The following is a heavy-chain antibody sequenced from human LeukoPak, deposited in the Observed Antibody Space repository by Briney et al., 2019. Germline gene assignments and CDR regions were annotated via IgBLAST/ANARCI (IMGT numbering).Heavy chain of an antibody. J-gene: IGHJ6*02. CDR1: GFTFSFYA. V-gene: IGHV3-23*01. Sequence: PGGSLRLSCAASGFTFSFYAMSWVRQAPGKGLEWFSAISGSGGSTYHADSVKGRFTISRDNSKNTLYLQMNSLRAEDSAVYYCAKARDSSLYQYYAMDVWGQGTTVTVSS. D-gene: IGHD3-22*01. CDR3: AKARDSSLYQYYAMDV. CDR2: ISGSGGST.